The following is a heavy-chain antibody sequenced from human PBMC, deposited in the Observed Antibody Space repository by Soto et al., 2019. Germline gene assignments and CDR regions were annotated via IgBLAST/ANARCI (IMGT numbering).Heavy chain of an antibody. D-gene: IGHD2-21*01. CDR2: IYFGGNT. V-gene: IGHV4-39*01. J-gene: IGHJ5*02. CDR3: ARLGAYFQSLDP. Sequence: SDTLSLTCAVSGGSISSNYFWGWIRQTPGRGLEWIGSIYFGGNTYYTPSLKSRVTISADLSKNQFSLELDSVTAADTAVYYCARLGAYFQSLDPWGQGTLVTVSS. CDR1: GGSISSNYF.